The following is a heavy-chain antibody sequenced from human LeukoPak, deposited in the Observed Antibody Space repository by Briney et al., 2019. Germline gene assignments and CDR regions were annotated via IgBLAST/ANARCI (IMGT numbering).Heavy chain of an antibody. CDR2: IYTSGST. Sequence: SETLSLTCTVSGGSISSGSYYWSWIRQPAGKGLEWIGRIYTSGSTNYNPSLKSRVTISVDTSKNQFSLKLSSVTAADTAVYYCARRAAAGCDYWGQGTLVTVSS. J-gene: IGHJ4*02. V-gene: IGHV4-61*02. CDR3: ARRAAAGCDY. CDR1: GGSISSGSYY. D-gene: IGHD6-13*01.